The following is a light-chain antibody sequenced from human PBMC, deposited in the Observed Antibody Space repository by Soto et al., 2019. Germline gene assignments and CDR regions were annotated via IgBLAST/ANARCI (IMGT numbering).Light chain of an antibody. CDR2: EAS. J-gene: IGKJ1*01. Sequence: DIQMTQSPSTLSASVGDRVTITCRASQSISDSLAWYQQKPGKAPKLLIYEASNSKSRVPSRFSGSGSGTAYTLTSSSLQPDDVARCYCQQYNGYWTFGQGTKVEIK. CDR1: QSISDS. CDR3: QQYNGYWT. V-gene: IGKV1-5*03.